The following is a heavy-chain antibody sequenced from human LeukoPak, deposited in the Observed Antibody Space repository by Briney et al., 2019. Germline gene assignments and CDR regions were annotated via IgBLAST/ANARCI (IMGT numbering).Heavy chain of an antibody. J-gene: IGHJ4*02. V-gene: IGHV1-18*01. CDR3: ARYGYYVSSGSDY. D-gene: IGHD3-3*01. Sequence: ASVKVSCKASGGTFSSYAISWVRQAPGQGLEWMGWITAYNGNTKYAQKLQGRVTMTTDTSTSTAYMELRSLRSDDTAMYYCARYGYYVSSGSDYWGQGTLVTVSS. CDR1: GGTFSSYA. CDR2: ITAYNGNT.